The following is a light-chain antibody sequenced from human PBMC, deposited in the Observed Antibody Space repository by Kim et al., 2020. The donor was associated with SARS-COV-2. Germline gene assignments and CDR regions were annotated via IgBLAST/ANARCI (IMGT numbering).Light chain of an antibody. J-gene: IGKJ2*01. CDR1: QFISSY. V-gene: IGKV1-5*03. CDR2: LAS. CDR3: QHYENYPYT. Sequence: DIQMTQSPSTLSASLGDRVAITCRASQFISSYLAWYQQKPGKAPKLLIYLASVLESGVPSRFSGTGSGTDFTLTIGGLQPDDFATYFCQHYENYPYTFGQVTKLEI.